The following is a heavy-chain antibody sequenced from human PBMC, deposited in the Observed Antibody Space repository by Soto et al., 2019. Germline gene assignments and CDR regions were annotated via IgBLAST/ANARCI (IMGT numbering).Heavy chain of an antibody. CDR2: ISSSGSTI. V-gene: IGHV3-11*01. CDR1: GFTFSDYY. CDR3: ARDQPYIVGATSFWYFDL. D-gene: IGHD1-26*01. Sequence: QVQLVESGGGLVKPGGSLRLSCAASGFTFSDYYMSWIRQAPGKGLEWVSYISSSGSTIYYADSVKGRFTISRDNAKNSLYLQMKSLRAEDTAVYYCARDQPYIVGATSFWYFDLWGRGTLVTVSS. J-gene: IGHJ2*01.